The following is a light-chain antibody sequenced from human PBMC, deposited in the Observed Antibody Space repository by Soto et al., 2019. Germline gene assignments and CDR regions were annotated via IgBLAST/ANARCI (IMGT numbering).Light chain of an antibody. J-gene: IGKJ4*01. V-gene: IGKV1-39*01. CDR3: QQNYDKPEFT. CDR1: QSISTY. Sequence: DIQMTQSPSSLSASVGDRITITCRASQSISTYLNWFQQKPGKAPKLLIYAASRLQSGVPSRFSGSGSGTDFTLTISSLQPEDLAPYYCQQNYDKPEFTFGGGTRVEIK. CDR2: AAS.